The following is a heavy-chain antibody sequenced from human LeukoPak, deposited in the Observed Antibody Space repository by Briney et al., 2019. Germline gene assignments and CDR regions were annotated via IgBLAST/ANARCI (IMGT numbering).Heavy chain of an antibody. CDR1: RFTFSSYG. CDR3: ARYCSTASCYHRGSFDI. V-gene: IGHV3-33*01. Sequence: GRSLRLSCAASRFTFSSYGMHWVRQAPGKGLEWVAVIWYDGSNKYYADSVKGRFTISRDNSKNTLYLQMNSLRAEDTAVYYCARYCSTASCYHRGSFDIWGQGTMVTVSS. CDR2: IWYDGSNK. J-gene: IGHJ3*02. D-gene: IGHD2-2*01.